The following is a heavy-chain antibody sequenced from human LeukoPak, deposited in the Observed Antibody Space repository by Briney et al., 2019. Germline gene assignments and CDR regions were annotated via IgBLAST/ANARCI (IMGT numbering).Heavy chain of an antibody. CDR2: IYYSGST. Sequence: SETLSLTCTVSGGSISSYYWSWIRQPPGKGLEWIGYIYYSGSTNYNPSLKSRVTIPVDTSKNQFSLKLSSVTAADTAVYYCARVVTATNYYYYYMDVWGKGTTVTVSS. CDR1: GGSISSYY. J-gene: IGHJ6*03. CDR3: ARVVTATNYYYYYMDV. V-gene: IGHV4-59*01. D-gene: IGHD2-21*02.